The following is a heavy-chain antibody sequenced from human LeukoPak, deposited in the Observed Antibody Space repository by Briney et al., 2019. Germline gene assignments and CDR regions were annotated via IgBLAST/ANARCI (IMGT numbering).Heavy chain of an antibody. CDR3: ARQLVVVVPAEFDY. CDR1: GGSISNGNW. D-gene: IGHD2-2*01. CDR2: IYYSGST. V-gene: IGHV4-39*01. Sequence: SETLSLTCSVSGGSISNGNWWSWVRQPPGKGLEWIGSIYYSGSTHYNPSLKSRVTISVDTSKNQFSLKLSSVTAADTAVYYCARQLVVVVPAEFDYWGQGTLVTVSS. J-gene: IGHJ4*02.